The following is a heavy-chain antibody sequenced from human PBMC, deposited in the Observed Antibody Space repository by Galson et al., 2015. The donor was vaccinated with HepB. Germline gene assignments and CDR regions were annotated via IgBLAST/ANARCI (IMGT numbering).Heavy chain of an antibody. CDR3: ARDSVTVAGSLAY. J-gene: IGHJ4*02. Sequence: SVKVSCKASGGTFSNYEISWARQAPGQGLEWIGGIVPIFATAKYAQKFQGRVTITADESTSTAYMALSSLRFEDTAVYYCARDSVTVAGSLAYWGQGTLVTVSS. V-gene: IGHV1-69*13. CDR1: GGTFSNYE. D-gene: IGHD6-19*01. CDR2: IVPIFATA.